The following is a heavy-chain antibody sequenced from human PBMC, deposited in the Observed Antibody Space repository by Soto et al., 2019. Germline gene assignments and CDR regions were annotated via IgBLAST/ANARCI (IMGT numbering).Heavy chain of an antibody. D-gene: IGHD2-15*01. V-gene: IGHV3-23*01. CDR1: GFTVSSHA. Sequence: EVQVLESGGGLVQPGGSLRLSCEGSGFTVSSHAMTWIRQAPGKGPEWVSTINADGDTYYADSVKGRFAMSRDTSDSTLYLQMNSLGAEDTAAYYCAPHVSCSGGSCQYDAFAIRGQGTMVTVSS. CDR2: INADGDT. J-gene: IGHJ3*02. CDR3: APHVSCSGGSCQYDAFAI.